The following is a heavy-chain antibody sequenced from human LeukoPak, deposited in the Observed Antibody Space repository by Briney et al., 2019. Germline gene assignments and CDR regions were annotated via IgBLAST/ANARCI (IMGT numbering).Heavy chain of an antibody. CDR2: AYSGGST. CDR1: GFTVSSNY. J-gene: IGHJ2*01. V-gene: IGHV3-66*01. CDR3: AREALGRYYFDL. Sequence: GGSLRLSCVTSGFTVSSNYMSWVRQAPGKGLEWVSAAYSGGSTYYADSVKGRLTISRDNSKNTLYLQMNSLRAEDTAVYYCAREALGRYYFDLWGRGTLVTVSS. D-gene: IGHD3-10*01.